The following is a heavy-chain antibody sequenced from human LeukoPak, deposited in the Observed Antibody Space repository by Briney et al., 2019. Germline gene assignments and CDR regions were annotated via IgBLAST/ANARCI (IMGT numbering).Heavy chain of an antibody. CDR1: GFTFSSFA. Sequence: GGSLRLSCAVSGFTFSSFAVHWVRQAPGKGLEWVAVISSDGSKTYYVDSVKGRFTISRDKSKNTVYLQMNSLSTEDTAMYYCARDQSSGGRWLDYWGRGTLVTVSS. J-gene: IGHJ4*02. CDR3: ARDQSSGGRWLDY. D-gene: IGHD2-15*01. V-gene: IGHV3-30-3*01. CDR2: ISSDGSKT.